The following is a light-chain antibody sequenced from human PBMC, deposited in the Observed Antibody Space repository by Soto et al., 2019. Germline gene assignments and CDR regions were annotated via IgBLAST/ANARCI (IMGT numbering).Light chain of an antibody. CDR2: DAS. V-gene: IGKV3-11*01. CDR1: QSVSSY. Sequence: EIVLTQSPATLSLSPGERATLSCRASQSVSSYLAWYQQKPGQAPRLLIYDASNRATGIPARFSGSGSGTDLTLTISSLEPEDFAVYYCQQRSNWWTVGQGTKVEI. J-gene: IGKJ1*01. CDR3: QQRSNWWT.